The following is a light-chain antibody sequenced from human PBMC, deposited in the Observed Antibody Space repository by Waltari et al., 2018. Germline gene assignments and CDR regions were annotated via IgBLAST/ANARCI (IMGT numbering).Light chain of an antibody. CDR2: AAS. V-gene: IGKV1-6*01. CDR3: LQDYIYPWT. Sequence: AIQMTQSPSSLSASVGDRVTIACRASQGIRNDLGWYQQKPGKAPKLLISAASTLQSGVPSRFSGSGSGTEFTLTISSLQPEDFATYYCLQDYIYPWTFGQGTKVEIQ. CDR1: QGIRND. J-gene: IGKJ1*01.